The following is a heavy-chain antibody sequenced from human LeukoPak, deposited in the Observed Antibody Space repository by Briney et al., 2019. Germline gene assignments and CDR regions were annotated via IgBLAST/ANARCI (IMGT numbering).Heavy chain of an antibody. V-gene: IGHV3-9*01. J-gene: IGHJ4*02. CDR2: ISWNSGSI. D-gene: IGHD3-22*01. CDR1: GFTFDDYA. Sequence: GRSLRLSCAASGFTFDDYAMHWVRQAPGKGLEWVSGISWNSGSIGYADSVKGRFTISRDNAKNSLYLQMNSLRAEDTAVYYCAFIMYYYDSSGYYRDYWGQGTLVTVSS. CDR3: AFIMYYYDSSGYYRDY.